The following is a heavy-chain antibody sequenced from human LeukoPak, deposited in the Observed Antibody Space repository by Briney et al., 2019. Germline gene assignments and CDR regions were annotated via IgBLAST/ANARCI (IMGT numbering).Heavy chain of an antibody. J-gene: IGHJ6*02. CDR1: GGSITSSNNF. D-gene: IGHD3-10*01. CDR2: ISYSGTT. V-gene: IGHV4-39*02. Sequence: PSETLCLTCTVSGGSITSSNNFWGWIRQPPGKGLEWIGSISYSGTTSYNPSLTSRVTVSVDTSNNQFSLKLSSVTAADTAVYYCAREPGRSIYSYYGMDVWGQGTMVTVSS. CDR3: AREPGRSIYSYYGMDV.